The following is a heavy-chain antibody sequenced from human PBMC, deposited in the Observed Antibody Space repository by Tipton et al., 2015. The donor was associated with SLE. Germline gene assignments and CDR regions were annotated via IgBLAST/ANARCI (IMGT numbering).Heavy chain of an antibody. CDR3: AKDDGSSYFNWFDP. Sequence: SLRLSCAASGFFFRNYSIHWVRQAPGKGLEGVALIRYDGTNEKYTDSVKGRFTISRDNSKNTVSLQMNSLTTEDTAVYYCAKDDGSSYFNWFDPWGQGTLVTVSS. D-gene: IGHD6-13*01. J-gene: IGHJ5*02. V-gene: IGHV3-30*02. CDR2: IRYDGTNE. CDR1: GFFFRNYS.